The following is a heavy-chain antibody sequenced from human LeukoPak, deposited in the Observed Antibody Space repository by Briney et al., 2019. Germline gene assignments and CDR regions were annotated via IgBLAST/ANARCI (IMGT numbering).Heavy chain of an antibody. CDR3: ARDLWGKYSSSWSNWFVSGYGMDV. CDR2: ISAYNGNT. V-gene: IGHV1-18*01. CDR1: GYTFTSYG. Sequence: PGASVKVSCKASGYTFTSYGISWVRQAPGQGLEWMGWISAYNGNTNYAQKLQGRVTMTTDTSTSTAYMELRSLRSDDTAVYYCARDLWGKYSSSWSNWFVSGYGMDVWGQGTTVTVSS. J-gene: IGHJ6*02. D-gene: IGHD6-13*01.